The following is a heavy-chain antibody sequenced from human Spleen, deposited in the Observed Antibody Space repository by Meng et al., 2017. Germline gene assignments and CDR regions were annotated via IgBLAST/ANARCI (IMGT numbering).Heavy chain of an antibody. D-gene: IGHD6-19*01. CDR1: GGSFSGDY. CDR2: INDSRSP. CDR3: ARRLKGTAVAGFDS. Sequence: GSLRLSCAVYGGSFSGDYWSWIRQPPGKGLEWIGKINDSRSPSYNPSLKSRVTISADTSENQFSLKLSSVTAADTAVYYCARRLKGTAVAGFDSWGQGTLVTVSS. J-gene: IGHJ4*02. V-gene: IGHV4-34*01.